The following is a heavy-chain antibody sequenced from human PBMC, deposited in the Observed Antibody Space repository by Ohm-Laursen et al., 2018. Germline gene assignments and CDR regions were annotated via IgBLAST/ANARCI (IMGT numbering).Heavy chain of an antibody. CDR1: GVSISSGGYF. V-gene: IGHV4-31*01. CDR2: IYYSGST. Sequence: TLSLTCSVSGVSISSGGYFWTWIRQHPGKGLEWIGYIYYSGSTSYNPSLKSLVTISFDTSKNQFSLKLSSVTAADTAVYYCARDARKLALYAFDIWGQGTMVTVSS. J-gene: IGHJ3*02. CDR3: ARDARKLALYAFDI. D-gene: IGHD1-14*01.